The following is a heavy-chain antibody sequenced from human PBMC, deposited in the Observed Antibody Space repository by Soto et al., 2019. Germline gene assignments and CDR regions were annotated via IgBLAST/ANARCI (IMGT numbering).Heavy chain of an antibody. CDR1: GRTNSSYH. V-gene: IGHV4-59*01. J-gene: IGHJ6*02. CDR2: MYNTGST. D-gene: IGHD2-21*02. CDR3: ARDLWGYCGTDCYPLDV. Sequence: PANTMSHTYTVYGRTNSSYHWSCTGKPPGKGLEWIGYMYNTGSTVYNPSLKSRVTISVDTSKNQFSLKLNAVTAADTAVYYCARDLWGYCGTDCYPLDVWGQGTTVTVS.